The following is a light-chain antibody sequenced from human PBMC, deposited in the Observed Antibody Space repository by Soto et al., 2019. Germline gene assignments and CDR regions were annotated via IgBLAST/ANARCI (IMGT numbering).Light chain of an antibody. Sequence: QSVLTQPHSASGSPGQSVTISCTGTSSDVGGYNYVSWYQQHPGKAPKLMIYEVSKRPSGVPDRFSGSKSGTTASLTVSGLQAEDEADYYCSSYAGSNNLVFGGGTKLTVL. V-gene: IGLV2-8*01. J-gene: IGLJ2*01. CDR2: EVS. CDR1: SSDVGGYNY. CDR3: SSYAGSNNLV.